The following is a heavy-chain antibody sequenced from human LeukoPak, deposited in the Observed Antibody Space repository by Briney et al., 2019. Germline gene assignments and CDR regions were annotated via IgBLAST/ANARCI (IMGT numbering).Heavy chain of an antibody. CDR2: INPNSGGT. V-gene: IGHV1-2*02. CDR1: GYTFTGYY. Sequence: ASVKVSCKASGYTFTGYYMHWVRQAPGQGLEWMGWINPNSGGTNYAQKFQERVTITRDMSTSTAYMELSSLRSEDTAVYYCAAELAVPYGMDVWGQGTTVTVSS. J-gene: IGHJ6*01. CDR3: AAELAVPYGMDV. D-gene: IGHD2-15*01.